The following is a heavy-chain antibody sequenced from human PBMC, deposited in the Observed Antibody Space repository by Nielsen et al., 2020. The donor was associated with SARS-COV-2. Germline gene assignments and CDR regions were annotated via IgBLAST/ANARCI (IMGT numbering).Heavy chain of an antibody. D-gene: IGHD6-19*01. V-gene: IGHV3-13*04. CDR2: IGTAGDT. CDR3: Y. Sequence: GESLNISCAASGFTFSSYDMHWVRHATGKGLEWVSAIGTAGDTYYPGSVKGRFTISRENAKNSLYLHCARGFSSGLFDYFDYWGQGTLVTVSS. J-gene: IGHJ4*02. CDR1: GFTFSSYD.